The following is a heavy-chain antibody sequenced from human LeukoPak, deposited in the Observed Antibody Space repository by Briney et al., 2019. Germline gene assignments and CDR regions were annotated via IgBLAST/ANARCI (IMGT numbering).Heavy chain of an antibody. CDR2: INHSGST. Sequence: SETLSLTCAVYGGSFSGYYWSWIRQPPGKGLEWIGEINHSGSTNYNPSLKSRVTISVDTSKNQFSLKLSSVTAADTAVYYCADYDFWSGYWSYWGQGTLVTVSS. V-gene: IGHV4-34*01. D-gene: IGHD3-3*01. J-gene: IGHJ4*02. CDR3: ADYDFWSGYWSY. CDR1: GGSFSGYY.